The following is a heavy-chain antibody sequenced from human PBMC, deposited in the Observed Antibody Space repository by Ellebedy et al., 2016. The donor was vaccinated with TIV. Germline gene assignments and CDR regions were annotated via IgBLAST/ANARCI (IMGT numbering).Heavy chain of an antibody. Sequence: MPSETLSLTCAVYGGSFRGYYWSWIRQPPGKGLEWIGEINHSGSTNYNPSLKSRVTISVDTSKNQFSLKLSSVTAADTAVYYCARVGAVSAFDIWGQGTMVTVSS. D-gene: IGHD3-16*01. CDR1: GGSFRGYY. CDR3: ARVGAVSAFDI. CDR2: INHSGST. V-gene: IGHV4-34*01. J-gene: IGHJ3*02.